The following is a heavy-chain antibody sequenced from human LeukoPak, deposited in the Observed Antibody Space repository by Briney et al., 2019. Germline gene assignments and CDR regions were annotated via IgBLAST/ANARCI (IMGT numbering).Heavy chain of an antibody. J-gene: IGHJ6*02. CDR3: TRGSCRSTSCYERLNGLDV. V-gene: IGHV3-13*01. CDR1: GFSFSSYD. D-gene: IGHD2-2*01. CDR2: IDTAGDT. Sequence: GGSLRLSCEASGFSFSSYDIHWVRQGSGKGLEWVSSIDTAGDTYYLGSVKGRFTISRENAKNSLYLQMNSLRAEDTAVYYCTRGSCRSTSCYERLNGLDVWGQGTTVTVSS.